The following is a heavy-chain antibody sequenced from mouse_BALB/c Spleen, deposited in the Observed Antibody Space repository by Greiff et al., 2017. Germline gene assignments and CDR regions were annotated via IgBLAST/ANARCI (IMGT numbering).Heavy chain of an antibody. CDR3: ATIYYGNYGY. Sequence: VQLKESGAELAKPGASVKMSCKASGYTFTSYWMHWVKQRPGQGLEWIGYINPSTGYTEYNQKFKDKATLTADKSSSTAYMQLSSLTSEDSAVYYCATIYYGNYGYWGQGTTLTVSS. V-gene: IGHV1-7*01. D-gene: IGHD2-1*01. CDR2: INPSTGYT. CDR1: GYTFTSYW. J-gene: IGHJ2*01.